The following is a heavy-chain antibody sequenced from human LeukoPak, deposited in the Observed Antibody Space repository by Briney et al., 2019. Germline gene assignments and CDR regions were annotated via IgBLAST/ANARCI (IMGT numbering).Heavy chain of an antibody. CDR3: ARDAPPYCSGGSCYSHY. J-gene: IGHJ4*02. V-gene: IGHV3-7*01. CDR1: RFTFSSYW. Sequence: AGGSLRLSCAASRFTFSSYWMSWVRQAPGKGLEWVANIKQDGSEKYYVDFVKGRFTISRDNAKNSLYLQMSRLRAEDTAVYYCARDAPPYCSGGSCYSHYWGQGALVTVSS. D-gene: IGHD2-15*01. CDR2: IKQDGSEK.